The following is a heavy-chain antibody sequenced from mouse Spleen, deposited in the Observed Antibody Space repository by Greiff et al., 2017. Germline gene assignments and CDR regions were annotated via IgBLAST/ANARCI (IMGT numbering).Heavy chain of an antibody. Sequence: EVQVVESGGGLVQPGGSRKLSCAASGFTFSSFGMHWDRQAPEKGLEWVAYISSGSSTIYYADTVKGRFTISRDNPKNTLFLQMTSLRSEDTAMYYCARARLRSWFAYWGQGTLVTVSA. CDR3: ARARLRSWFAY. D-gene: IGHD2-4*01. CDR2: ISSGSSTI. V-gene: IGHV5-17*02. CDR1: GFTFSSFG. J-gene: IGHJ3*01.